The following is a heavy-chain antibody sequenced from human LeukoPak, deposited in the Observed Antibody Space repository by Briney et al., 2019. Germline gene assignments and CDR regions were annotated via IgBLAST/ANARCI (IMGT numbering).Heavy chain of an antibody. CDR2: ISGSGGST. Sequence: GGSLRLSCAASGSTFSSYAMSWVRQAPGKGLEWVSAISGSGGSTYYADSVKGRFTISRDNSRDTLYLQMNSLRAEDTAVYYCAKGYYDYVWGSYYFDYWGQGTLVSVSS. V-gene: IGHV3-23*01. J-gene: IGHJ4*02. D-gene: IGHD3-16*01. CDR3: AKGYYDYVWGSYYFDY. CDR1: GSTFSSYA.